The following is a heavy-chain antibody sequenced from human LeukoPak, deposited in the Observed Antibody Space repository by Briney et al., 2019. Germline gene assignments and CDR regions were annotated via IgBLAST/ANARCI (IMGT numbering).Heavy chain of an antibody. V-gene: IGHV1-69*13. CDR3: ARFKAYCGGDCSFDY. Sequence: ASVKVSCKASGGTFSSYAISWVRQAPGQGLEWMGGIIPIFGTANYAQKFQGRVTITADESTSTAYMELSSLRSEDTAVYYCARFKAYCGGDCSFDYWGQGTLVTVSS. J-gene: IGHJ4*02. CDR2: IIPIFGTA. D-gene: IGHD2-21*01. CDR1: GGTFSSYA.